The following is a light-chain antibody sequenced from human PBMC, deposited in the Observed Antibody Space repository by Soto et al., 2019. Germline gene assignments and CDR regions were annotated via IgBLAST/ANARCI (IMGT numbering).Light chain of an antibody. J-gene: IGKJ2*01. CDR1: QSISAY. CDR3: QRSHSSPPT. CDR2: AAS. V-gene: IGKV1-39*01. Sequence: EIQMTQSPSSLSASVGDRVTITCRASQSISAYLNWYQQKPGKAPKLLIYAASTLQSGVPTRFSGSGSGTAFTRSISRLQPEDFATYFCQRSHSSPPTYGQGTKLQNK.